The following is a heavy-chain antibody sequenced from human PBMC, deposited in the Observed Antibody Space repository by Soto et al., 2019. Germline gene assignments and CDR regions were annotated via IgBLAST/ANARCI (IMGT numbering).Heavy chain of an antibody. V-gene: IGHV1-2*04. Sequence: ASVKVSCKASGYTFTGYYMHWVRQAPGQGLEWMGWSNPNSGGTNYAQKFQGWVTMTRDTSIITAYMELSRLRSYDTAVYYCARSSPGYSYASLVYGMDCWGKGTTVTVSS. J-gene: IGHJ6*04. CDR1: GYTFTGYY. CDR3: ARSSPGYSYASLVYGMDC. D-gene: IGHD5-18*01. CDR2: SNPNSGGT.